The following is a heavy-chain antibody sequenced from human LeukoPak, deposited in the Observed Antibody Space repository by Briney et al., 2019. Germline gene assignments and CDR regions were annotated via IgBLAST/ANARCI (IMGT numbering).Heavy chain of an antibody. CDR1: GGSISSYY. D-gene: IGHD4-17*01. Sequence: SETLSLTCTVSGGSISSYYWSWIRQPPGKGLEWIGYIYYSGSTNYNPSLKSRVTISVDTSKNQFSLKLSSVTAADTAVYYCARDGMTTVTTADPDYWGQGTLVTVSS. J-gene: IGHJ4*02. CDR2: IYYSGST. V-gene: IGHV4-59*01. CDR3: ARDGMTTVTTADPDY.